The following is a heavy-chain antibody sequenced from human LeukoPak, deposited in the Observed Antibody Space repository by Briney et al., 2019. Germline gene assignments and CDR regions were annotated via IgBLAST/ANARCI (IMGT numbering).Heavy chain of an antibody. D-gene: IGHD2-15*01. V-gene: IGHV4-34*01. J-gene: IGHJ4*02. CDR1: GGSFSGYY. CDR2: INHSGST. CDR3: ARECCSGGSCYSGFDY. Sequence: SETLSLTCAVYGGSFSGYYWSWIHQPPGKGLEWIGEINHSGSTNYNPSLKSRVTISVDTSKNQFSLKLSSVTAADTAVYYCARECCSGGSCYSGFDYWGQGTLVTVSS.